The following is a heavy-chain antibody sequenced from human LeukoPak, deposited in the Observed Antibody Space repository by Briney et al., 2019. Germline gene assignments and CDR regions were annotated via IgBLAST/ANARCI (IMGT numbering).Heavy chain of an antibody. CDR2: IRSSADAK. J-gene: IGHJ3*02. Sequence: GGSPRLSCAASGFTFSSSVMNWVRQAPGKGLQWVSSIRSSADAKEYAGSVKGRFTISRDNYKSTLYLQMNSLRAEDTAVYYCAKCGSHSDNSGWCHAFTIWGRGTVVTVSS. CDR1: GFTFSSSV. CDR3: AKCGSHSDNSGWCHAFTI. D-gene: IGHD3-22*01. V-gene: IGHV3-23*01.